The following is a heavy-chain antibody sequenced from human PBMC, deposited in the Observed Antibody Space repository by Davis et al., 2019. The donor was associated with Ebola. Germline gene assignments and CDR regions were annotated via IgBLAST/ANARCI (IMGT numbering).Heavy chain of an antibody. D-gene: IGHD3-16*01. V-gene: IGHV5-51*01. Sequence: GESLKISCQVSEYSFRDYWIVWVRQMPGKGLEWMGNIYPGDSDTRYSPSFQGQVTLSVDKSSTTAYLQWGSLKASDSAMYYCARQGGGSARLTSFDYWGQGTLIIVSS. J-gene: IGHJ4*02. CDR2: IYPGDSDT. CDR3: ARQGGGSARLTSFDY. CDR1: EYSFRDYW.